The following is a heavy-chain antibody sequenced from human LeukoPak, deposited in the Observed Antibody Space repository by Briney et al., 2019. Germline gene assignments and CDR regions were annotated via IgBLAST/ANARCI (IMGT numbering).Heavy chain of an antibody. J-gene: IGHJ6*04. CDR3: ARALYGDLPHINYYYYGMDV. CDR2: IYYSGST. D-gene: IGHD4-17*01. Sequence: SETLSLTCTVSGGSVSSGSYYWSWIRQPPGKGLEWIGYIYYSGSTNYNLSLKSRVTISVDTSKNQFSLKLSSVTAADTAVYYCARALYGDLPHINYYYYGMDVWGKGTTVTVSS. CDR1: GGSVSSGSYY. V-gene: IGHV4-61*01.